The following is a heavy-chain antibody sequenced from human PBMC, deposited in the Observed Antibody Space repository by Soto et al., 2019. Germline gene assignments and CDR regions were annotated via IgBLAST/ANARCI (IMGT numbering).Heavy chain of an antibody. CDR3: ARDVANIVVVVAATYVKFDY. Sequence: ASVKVSCKSSGYTLTSYGISCVRQAPGQGLEWMGWISAYNGNTNYAQKLQGRVTMTTDTSTSTAYMELRSLRSDDTAVYYCARDVANIVVVVAATYVKFDYWGQGTLVTVSS. CDR2: ISAYNGNT. D-gene: IGHD2-15*01. J-gene: IGHJ4*02. V-gene: IGHV1-18*01. CDR1: GYTLTSYG.